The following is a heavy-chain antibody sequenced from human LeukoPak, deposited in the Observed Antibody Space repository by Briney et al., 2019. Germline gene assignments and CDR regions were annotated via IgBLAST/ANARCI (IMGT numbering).Heavy chain of an antibody. CDR2: ISFGDSDS. Sequence: GESLKISCKGSGYSFTSYWIGWVRQMPGKGLEWMGIISFGDSDSRYSPSFQGQVTISVDKSINTAYLQWSSLKASDTAMYYCATARLHRGFDIWGQGTMVTVSS. V-gene: IGHV5-51*01. CDR3: ATARLHRGFDI. CDR1: GYSFTSYW. J-gene: IGHJ3*02.